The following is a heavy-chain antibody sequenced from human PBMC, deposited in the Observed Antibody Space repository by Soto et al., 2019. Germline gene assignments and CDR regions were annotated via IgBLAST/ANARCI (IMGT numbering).Heavy chain of an antibody. CDR1: GGSISSSNW. J-gene: IGHJ6*02. CDR2: TYHSGST. Sequence: PSQSLSLTCAVSGGSISSSNWWSWVRQPPGQGLEWIGETYHSGSTNYNPSLKSRVTISVDKSKNQFSLKLSSVTAADTAVYYCARSKQYYYYYYGMDVWGQGTTVTVSS. CDR3: ARSKQYYYYYYGMDV. V-gene: IGHV4-4*02.